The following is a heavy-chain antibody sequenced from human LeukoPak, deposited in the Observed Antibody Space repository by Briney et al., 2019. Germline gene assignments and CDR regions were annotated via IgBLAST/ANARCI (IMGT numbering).Heavy chain of an antibody. J-gene: IGHJ5*02. Sequence: SETLSLTCAVSGGSISSGGYSWSWIRQPPGKGLEWIGYIYYTGSTNYNPSLKSRVTISVDASKNQLSLKLSSVTAADSAVYYCARARTGFDLWGQGALVTVSS. CDR2: IYYTGST. V-gene: IGHV4-61*08. D-gene: IGHD1-1*01. CDR1: GGSISSGGYS. CDR3: ARARTGFDL.